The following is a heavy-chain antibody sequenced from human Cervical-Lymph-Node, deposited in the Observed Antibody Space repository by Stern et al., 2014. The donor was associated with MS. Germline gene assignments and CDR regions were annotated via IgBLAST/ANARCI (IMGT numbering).Heavy chain of an antibody. CDR1: GGTFSSYA. CDR3: ARGLSDGYNAEFDY. J-gene: IGHJ4*02. D-gene: IGHD5-24*01. CDR2: IIPIFGTA. Sequence: VQLVESGAEVKKPGSSVKVSCKASGGTFSSYAISWVRQAPGQGLEWMGGIIPIFGTANYAQKFQGRVTITADESTSTAYTELSSLRSEDTAVYYCARGLSDGYNAEFDYWGQGTLVTVSS. V-gene: IGHV1-69*01.